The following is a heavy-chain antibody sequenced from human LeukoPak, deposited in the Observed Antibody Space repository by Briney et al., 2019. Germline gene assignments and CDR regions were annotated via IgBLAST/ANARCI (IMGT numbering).Heavy chain of an antibody. CDR3: ASQGSSSWGIFDY. J-gene: IGHJ4*02. V-gene: IGHV3-30*02. D-gene: IGHD6-13*01. CDR1: GFTFSTYG. Sequence: GGSLRLSCAASGFTFSTYGMHWVRQAPGKGLGWVTFIASGGNVKYYADSVKGRFTISRDNSKNTLYLQMNNLRNEDTAVYYCASQGSSSWGIFDYWGQGTLVTVSS. CDR2: IASGGNVK.